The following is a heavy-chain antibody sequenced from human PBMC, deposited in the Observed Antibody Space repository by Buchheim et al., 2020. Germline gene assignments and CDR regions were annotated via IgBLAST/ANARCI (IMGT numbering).Heavy chain of an antibody. D-gene: IGHD3-3*01. CDR1: GFTFSSYG. Sequence: QVQLVESGGGVVQPGRSLRLSCAASGFTFSSYGMHWVRQAPGKGLEWVAVISYDGSNKYYADSVKGRFTISRDNAKNSLYLQMNSLRAEDTAAYYCAREKGLRFLEWSKAYYGMDVWGQGTT. CDR3: AREKGLRFLEWSKAYYGMDV. CDR2: ISYDGSNK. V-gene: IGHV3-30*03. J-gene: IGHJ6*02.